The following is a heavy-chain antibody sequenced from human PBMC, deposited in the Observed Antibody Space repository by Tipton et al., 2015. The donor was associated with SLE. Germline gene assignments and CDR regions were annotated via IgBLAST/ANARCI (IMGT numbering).Heavy chain of an antibody. Sequence: TLSLTCTVSGGSISSYYWSWIRQPAGEGREWIGRIYTSGSTNYNPSLKSRVTMSVDTSKNQFSLKLSSVTAVDTAVYYCARGLGSGWYDEYFQHWGQGTLVTVSS. V-gene: IGHV4-4*07. CDR1: GGSISSYY. J-gene: IGHJ1*01. CDR2: IYTSGST. D-gene: IGHD6-19*01. CDR3: ARGLGSGWYDEYFQH.